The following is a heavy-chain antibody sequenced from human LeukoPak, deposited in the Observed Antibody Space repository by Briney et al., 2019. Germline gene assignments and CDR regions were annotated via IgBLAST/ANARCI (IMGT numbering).Heavy chain of an antibody. Sequence: RGASVKVSCKASGYTFTSYGISWVRQAPGQGLEWMGWISAYNGNTNYAQKLQGRVTMTTDTSTSTAYMELRSLRSDDTAVYYCARRGHDYGDTGNAFDIWGQGTMVTVSS. V-gene: IGHV1-18*01. CDR3: ARRGHDYGDTGNAFDI. CDR1: GYTFTSYG. D-gene: IGHD4-17*01. CDR2: ISAYNGNT. J-gene: IGHJ3*02.